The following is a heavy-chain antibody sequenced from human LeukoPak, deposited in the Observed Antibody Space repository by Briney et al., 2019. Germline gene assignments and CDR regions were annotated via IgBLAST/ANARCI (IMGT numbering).Heavy chain of an antibody. D-gene: IGHD2-21*02. CDR3: AKDLERHIVVVTASAVDY. CDR2: ISYDGSNK. V-gene: IGHV3-30*18. CDR1: GFTFSSYG. J-gene: IGHJ4*02. Sequence: GGSLRLSCAASGFTFSSYGMHWVRQGPGKGLEWVAVISYDGSNKYYADPVKGRFTISRDNSKNTLYLQMNSLRAEDTAVYYCAKDLERHIVVVTASAVDYWGQGTLVTVSS.